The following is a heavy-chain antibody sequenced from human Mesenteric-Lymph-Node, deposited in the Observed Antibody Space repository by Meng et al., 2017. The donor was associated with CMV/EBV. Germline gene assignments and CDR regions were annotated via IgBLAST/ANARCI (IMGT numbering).Heavy chain of an antibody. J-gene: IGHJ4*02. CDR1: GFTFSSYA. D-gene: IGHD1-26*01. V-gene: IGHV3-23*01. Sequence: GESLKISCAASGFTFSSYAMSWVRQAPGKGLEWVSVISGSGGSTYYADSVKGRFTISRDNSKNTLYLEMNSLRAEETAVYYCAKGGVGATGGFDYWGQGTLVTVSS. CDR2: ISGSGGST. CDR3: AKGGVGATGGFDY.